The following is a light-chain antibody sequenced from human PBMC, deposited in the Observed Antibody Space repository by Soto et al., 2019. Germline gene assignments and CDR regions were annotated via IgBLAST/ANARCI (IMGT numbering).Light chain of an antibody. CDR1: QSINSY. Sequence: EIVMTQSPATLSVSPGEGATLSCRASQSINSYLAWYQQKPGQAPRLLIYGASTRATGIPARFIGSGSGTEFTLTVSSLQSEDFAVYSCQQYKNWPLTFGGGTKVEIK. CDR2: GAS. J-gene: IGKJ4*01. V-gene: IGKV3-15*01. CDR3: QQYKNWPLT.